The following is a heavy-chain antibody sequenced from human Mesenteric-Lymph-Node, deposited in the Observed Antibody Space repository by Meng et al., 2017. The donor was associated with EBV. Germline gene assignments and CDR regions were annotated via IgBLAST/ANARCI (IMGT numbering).Heavy chain of an antibody. Sequence: EVQLLGVGGGLVQPGGSLRLSCAASGFTFSNYGMSWVRQALGKGLEWVSGTSGSGATTYYAESVKGRFTMSRDNPGNTLFLQMNSLRVEDTAVYYCANVPYNYWGQGTLVTVSS. D-gene: IGHD2-2*01. V-gene: IGHV3-23*01. J-gene: IGHJ4*02. CDR3: ANVPYNY. CDR1: GFTFSNYG. CDR2: TSGSGATT.